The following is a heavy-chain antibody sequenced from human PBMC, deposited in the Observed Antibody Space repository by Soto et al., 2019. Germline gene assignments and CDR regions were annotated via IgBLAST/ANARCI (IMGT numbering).Heavy chain of an antibody. CDR2: IYYSGST. CDR1: GGSISSYY. V-gene: IGHV4-59*01. D-gene: IGHD4-17*01. Sequence: PSETLSLTCTVSGGSISSYYWSWIRQPPGKGFEWIGYIYYSGSTNYNPSLKSRVTISVDTSKNQFSLKLSSVTAADTAVYYCARIARYVTTVFDYWGQGTLVTVSS. CDR3: ARIARYVTTVFDY. J-gene: IGHJ4*02.